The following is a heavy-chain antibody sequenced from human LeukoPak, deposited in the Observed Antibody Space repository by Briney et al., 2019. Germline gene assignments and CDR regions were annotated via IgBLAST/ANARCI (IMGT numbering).Heavy chain of an antibody. D-gene: IGHD5-18*01. V-gene: IGHV3-48*01. Sequence: GGSLRLSCAASGFTFSSYSMNWVRQAPGKGLEWVSYISSSSSIMDYADSVKGRFTISRDNAKNSLYLQMNSLRAEDTAVYYCARGRGYRYGYSDYWGQGTLVTVSS. J-gene: IGHJ4*02. CDR2: ISSSSSIM. CDR3: ARGRGYRYGYSDY. CDR1: GFTFSSYS.